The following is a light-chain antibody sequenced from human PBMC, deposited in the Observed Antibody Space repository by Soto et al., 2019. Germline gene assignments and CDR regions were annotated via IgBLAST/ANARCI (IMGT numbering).Light chain of an antibody. Sequence: EIVLTQSPGTLSLSPGERAALSCRASQSVGSTYIAWYQQRPGQPPRLLIYGTSSRAIGVPDRFRGSGSGTDFTLTIRRLEPEDFAVYYCQQYGSSPWTFGQGTKVDIK. J-gene: IGKJ1*01. CDR2: GTS. V-gene: IGKV3-20*01. CDR3: QQYGSSPWT. CDR1: QSVGSTY.